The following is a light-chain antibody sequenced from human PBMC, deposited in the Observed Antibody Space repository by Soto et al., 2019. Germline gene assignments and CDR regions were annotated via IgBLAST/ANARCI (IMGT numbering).Light chain of an antibody. CDR3: AAWDDSLNGRYV. J-gene: IGLJ1*01. Sequence: QSVLTQPPSASGTPGQRVTISCSGSSSNIGSNTVNWYQQLPGTAPKLLIYSNNQRPSGVPDRFSGSKSGTSASLAISGLQSEDEDDYYCAAWDDSLNGRYVFGTGTKVTVL. CDR2: SNN. V-gene: IGLV1-44*01. CDR1: SSNIGSNT.